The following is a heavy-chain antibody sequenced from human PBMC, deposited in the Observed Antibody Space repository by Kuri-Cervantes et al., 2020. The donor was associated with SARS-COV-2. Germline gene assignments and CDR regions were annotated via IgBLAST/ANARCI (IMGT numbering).Heavy chain of an antibody. Sequence: GGSLRLSCKGSGYSFTSYWIGWVRQMPGKGLEWMGIIYPGGSDTRYSPSFQGQVTISADKSISTAYLQWSSLKASDTAMYYCARLNSSWYPHYFDYWGQGTLVTVSS. CDR2: IYPGGSDT. CDR1: GYSFTSYW. J-gene: IGHJ4*02. V-gene: IGHV5-51*01. CDR3: ARLNSSWYPHYFDY. D-gene: IGHD6-13*01.